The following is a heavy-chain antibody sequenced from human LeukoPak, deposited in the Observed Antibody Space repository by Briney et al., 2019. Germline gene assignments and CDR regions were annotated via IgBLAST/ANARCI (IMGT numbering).Heavy chain of an antibody. Sequence: GGSLRLSCAASGFTFSSYEMNWVRQAPGKGLEWVSYISSSGSTIYYADSVKGRFTISRDNAKNSLYLQMNSLRAEDTAVYYCARAEESIDWLLSPSLDYWGQGTLVTVSS. J-gene: IGHJ4*02. CDR2: ISSSGSTI. CDR1: GFTFSSYE. D-gene: IGHD3-9*01. CDR3: ARAEESIDWLLSPSLDY. V-gene: IGHV3-48*03.